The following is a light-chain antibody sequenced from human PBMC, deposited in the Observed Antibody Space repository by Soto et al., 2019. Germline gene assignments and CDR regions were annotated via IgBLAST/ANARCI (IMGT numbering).Light chain of an antibody. Sequence: DIVMTQSPATLSVSPGQRATLSCRASQSISSNLAWYQQKPGQAPRLLIFRASTRAAGIPGRFSGSGSGTEFTLTISSLQSGDAAVYYCQQYNNWPPVFSFGPGTNVDIK. V-gene: IGKV3-15*01. CDR2: RAS. J-gene: IGKJ3*01. CDR1: QSISSN. CDR3: QQYNNWPPVFS.